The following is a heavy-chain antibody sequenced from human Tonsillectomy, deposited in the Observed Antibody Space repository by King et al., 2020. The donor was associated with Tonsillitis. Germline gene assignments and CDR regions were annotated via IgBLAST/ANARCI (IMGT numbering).Heavy chain of an antibody. CDR2: IDWDDDK. D-gene: IGHD4-17*01. V-gene: IGHV2-70*11. CDR3: ARGRGGYGDYALDYYYYYMDV. J-gene: IGHJ6*03. CDR1: GFSLSTNGMC. Sequence: VTLKESGPALVKPTQTLTLTCTFSGFSLSTNGMCVSWIRQPPGKALEWLARIDWDDDKYYSTSLNTRLTISKDTSKNQVVLTMTNMNPVDTATYYCARGRGGYGDYALDYYYYYMDVWGKGTTVTVSS.